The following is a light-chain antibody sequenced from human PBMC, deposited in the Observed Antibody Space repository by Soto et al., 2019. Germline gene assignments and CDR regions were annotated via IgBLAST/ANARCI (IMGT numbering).Light chain of an antibody. CDR2: DNN. CDR1: SSNIGNNY. Sequence: QSVLTQPPSVSADPGQKVTISCSGSSSNIGNNYVSWYQQLPGTAPKLLIYDNNKRPSGIPDRFSGYKSGTSATLGLTGLQPWDEDYYYCGKWDSRRSAYVFGTGTKLTVL. J-gene: IGLJ1*01. CDR3: GKWDSRRSAYV. V-gene: IGLV1-51*01.